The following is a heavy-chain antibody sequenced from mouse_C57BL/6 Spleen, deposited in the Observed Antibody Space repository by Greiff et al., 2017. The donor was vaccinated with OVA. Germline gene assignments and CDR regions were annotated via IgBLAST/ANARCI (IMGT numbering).Heavy chain of an antibody. CDR1: GYAFSSSW. D-gene: IGHD1-1*02. V-gene: IGHV1-82*01. CDR3: GRSGGNYDAMDY. Sequence: VQLQQSGPELVKPGASVKISCKASGYAFSSSWMNWVKQRPGKGLEWIGRIYPGDGDTYYNGKFKGKATLSADNSSSTAYMQISRLASEDSGVYFCGRSGGNYDAMDYWGQGTAVTVSA. J-gene: IGHJ4*01. CDR2: IYPGDGDT.